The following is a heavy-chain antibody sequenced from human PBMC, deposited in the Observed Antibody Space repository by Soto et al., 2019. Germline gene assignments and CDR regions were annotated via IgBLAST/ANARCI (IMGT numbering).Heavy chain of an antibody. V-gene: IGHV1-46*01. CDR2: INPSFGST. D-gene: IGHD5-18*01. J-gene: IGHJ4*02. Sequence: GASVKVSCKASGYTFTSYYMHWVRQAPGQGLEWMGGINPSFGSTNYAQKFQGRVTITADESTSTAYMELSSLRSEDTAVYYCARHPGYYYGNDLFDYWGQGTLVTVSS. CDR1: GYTFTSYY. CDR3: ARHPGYYYGNDLFDY.